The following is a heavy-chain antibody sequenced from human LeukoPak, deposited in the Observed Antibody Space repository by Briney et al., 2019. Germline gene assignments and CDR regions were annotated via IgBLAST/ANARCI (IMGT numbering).Heavy chain of an antibody. CDR3: ASGMRVGPNI. CDR1: GFTFGPYT. D-gene: IGHD1-26*01. V-gene: IGHV3-48*04. J-gene: IGHJ4*02. Sequence: GGSLRLSCAASGFTFGPYTMNRVRQAPGKGLEWVSYISSSSDTIYYADSVKGRFTISRDNAKDSLYLQMYSLRAEDTAVYYCASGMRVGPNIWGQGTLVTVSS. CDR2: ISSSSDTI.